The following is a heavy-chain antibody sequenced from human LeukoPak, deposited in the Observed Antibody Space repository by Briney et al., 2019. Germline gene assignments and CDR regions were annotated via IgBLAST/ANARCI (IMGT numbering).Heavy chain of an antibody. CDR2: INPSGGST. Sequence: ASVKVSCKASGYTLTSYYMHWVRQAPGQGLEWMGIINPSGGSTSYAQKFQGRVTMTRDTSTSTVYMELSSLRSEDTAVYYCARDVGDSSGYKNTEYFQHWGQGTLVTVSS. J-gene: IGHJ1*01. D-gene: IGHD3-22*01. CDR1: GYTLTSYY. V-gene: IGHV1-46*01. CDR3: ARDVGDSSGYKNTEYFQH.